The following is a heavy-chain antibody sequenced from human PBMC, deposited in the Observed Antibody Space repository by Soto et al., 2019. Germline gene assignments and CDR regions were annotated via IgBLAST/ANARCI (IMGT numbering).Heavy chain of an antibody. CDR1: GGSGGSFSGYY. CDR2: IYYSGST. D-gene: IGHD2-15*01. J-gene: IGHJ4*02. V-gene: IGHV4-39*01. CDR3: ARIGFCNAGNCYGSPRDVF. Sequence: SETLSLTCAVYGGSGGSFSGYYWGWIRQPPGKGLEWIGSIYYSGSTYYNPSLKSRVSVFGDKSKNQFSLNLTSVTAADTAVYYCARIGFCNAGNCYGSPRDVFWGQGTLVTVSS.